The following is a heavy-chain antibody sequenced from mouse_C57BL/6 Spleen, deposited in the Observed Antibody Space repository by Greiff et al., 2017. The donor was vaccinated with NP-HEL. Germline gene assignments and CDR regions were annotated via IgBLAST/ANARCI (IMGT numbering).Heavy chain of an antibody. V-gene: IGHV1-59*01. Sequence: VKLQQPGAELVRPGTSVKLSCKASGYTFTSYWMHWVKQRPGQGLEWIGVIDPSDSYTNYNQKFKGKATLTVDTSSSTAYMQLSSLTSEDSAVYYCARGPYYFDYWGQGTTLTVSS. CDR2: IDPSDSYT. CDR3: ARGPYYFDY. J-gene: IGHJ2*01. CDR1: GYTFTSYW.